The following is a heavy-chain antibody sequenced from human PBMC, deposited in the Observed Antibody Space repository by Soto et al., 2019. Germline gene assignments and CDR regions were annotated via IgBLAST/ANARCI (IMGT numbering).Heavy chain of an antibody. Sequence: GGSLRLSCAASGFTFSSYAMSWVRQAPGKGLEWVSAISGSGGSTYYADSVKGRFTISRDNSKNTLYLQMNSLRAEDTAVYYCASDGSGSFSDYYGMDVWGQGTTVTVSS. V-gene: IGHV3-23*01. J-gene: IGHJ6*02. CDR2: ISGSGGST. D-gene: IGHD3-10*01. CDR3: ASDGSGSFSDYYGMDV. CDR1: GFTFSSYA.